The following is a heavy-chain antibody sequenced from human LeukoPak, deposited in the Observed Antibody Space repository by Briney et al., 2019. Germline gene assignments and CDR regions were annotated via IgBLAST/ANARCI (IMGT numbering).Heavy chain of an antibody. J-gene: IGHJ6*04. CDR2: IGSKANSYAT. V-gene: IGHV3-73*01. CDR3: TRLTVRGVNGPHYGMDV. Sequence: GGSLKLSCAASGFTFSGSAMHWVRQASGKGLEWVGRIGSKANSYATAYAASVKGRFTISRDDSKNTAYLQMNSLKTEDTAVYYCTRLTVRGVNGPHYGMDVWGKGTTVTVSS. D-gene: IGHD3-10*01. CDR1: GFTFSGSA.